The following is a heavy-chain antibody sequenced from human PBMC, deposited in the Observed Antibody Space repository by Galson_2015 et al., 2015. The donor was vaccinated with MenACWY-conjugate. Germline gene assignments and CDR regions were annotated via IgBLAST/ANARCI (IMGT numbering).Heavy chain of an antibody. V-gene: IGHV3-48*04. CDR3: ARGETGNRLWY. CDR1: GFTFSSYS. CDR2: ISSSSSTI. J-gene: IGHJ4*02. Sequence: LLRLSCAASGFTFSSYSMNWVRQAPGKGLEWVSYISSSSSTIYYADSVKGRFTISRDNAKYSLFLQMNSLRADDTAVYYCARGETGNRLWYWGQGTLVTVSS. D-gene: IGHD3-9*01.